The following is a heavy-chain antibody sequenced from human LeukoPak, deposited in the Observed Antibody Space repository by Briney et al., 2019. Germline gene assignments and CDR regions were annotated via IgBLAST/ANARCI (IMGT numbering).Heavy chain of an antibody. J-gene: IGHJ6*02. CDR3: ARTRSGSYYLGYYGMDV. D-gene: IGHD3-10*01. V-gene: IGHV3-48*04. CDR2: ISSSGSTI. Sequence: GGSLRLSCAASGFTFSSYSMNWVRQAPGKGLEWVSYISSSGSTIYYADSVKGRFTISRDNAKNSLYLQMNSLRAEDTAVYYCARTRSGSYYLGYYGMDVWGQGTTVTVSS. CDR1: GFTFSSYS.